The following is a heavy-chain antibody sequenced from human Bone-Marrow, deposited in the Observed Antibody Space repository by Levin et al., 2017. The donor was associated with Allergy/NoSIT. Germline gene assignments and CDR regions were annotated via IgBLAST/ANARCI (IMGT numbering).Heavy chain of an antibody. CDR1: GFTFRSYS. D-gene: IGHD2-21*02. V-gene: IGHV3-21*01. CDR3: ARGAITASGPFDY. Sequence: GGSLRLSCAASGFTFRSYSMNWVRQAPGKGLEWVSSISSSSSYIYYADSVKGRFTISRDNAKNSLYLQMNSLRAEDTAVYYCARGAITASGPFDYWGQGTLVTVSS. CDR2: ISSSSSYI. J-gene: IGHJ4*02.